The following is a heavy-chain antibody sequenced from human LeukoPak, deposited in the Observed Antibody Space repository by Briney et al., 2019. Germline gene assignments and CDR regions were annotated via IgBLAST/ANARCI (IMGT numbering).Heavy chain of an antibody. J-gene: IGHJ5*02. CDR1: GFTFSSYA. CDR2: ISYDGSNK. Sequence: PGGSRRLSCAASGFTFSSYAMHWVRQAPDKGMEWVAVISYDGSNKYYADSVKGRFTISRDNSKNTLYLQMNSLRAEDTAVYYCARDKEYCSSTSCYGWFDPWGQGTLVTVSS. D-gene: IGHD2-2*01. V-gene: IGHV3-30-3*01. CDR3: ARDKEYCSSTSCYGWFDP.